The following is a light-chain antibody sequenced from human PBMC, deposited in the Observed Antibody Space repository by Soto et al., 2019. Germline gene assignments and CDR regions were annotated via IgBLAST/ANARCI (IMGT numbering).Light chain of an antibody. Sequence: DIQMNQSPSSLSASVGDRVTITCRASQSISSYLNWYQQKPGKAPKLLIYGASSLQSGVPSRFSGSESGTDFSLTITSLHPEEFATYYCQQSYNIPRTFGQGTKLEIK. J-gene: IGKJ2*01. CDR3: QQSYNIPRT. CDR1: QSISSY. V-gene: IGKV1-39*01. CDR2: GAS.